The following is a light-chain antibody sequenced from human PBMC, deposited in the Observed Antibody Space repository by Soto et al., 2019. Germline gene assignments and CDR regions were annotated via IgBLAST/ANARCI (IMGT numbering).Light chain of an antibody. V-gene: IGLV1-47*02. J-gene: IGLJ3*02. CDR2: TNN. Sequence: QSVLTQPPSASGTPGRRVTISCSGSSSNIGRDFVYWFQQLPGTAPKLLIYTNNQRPSGVPDRFSGSKSGTSASLAISGLRSEDEADYCCAAWDDSLSAWVFGGGTKLTVL. CDR3: AAWDDSLSAWV. CDR1: SSNIGRDF.